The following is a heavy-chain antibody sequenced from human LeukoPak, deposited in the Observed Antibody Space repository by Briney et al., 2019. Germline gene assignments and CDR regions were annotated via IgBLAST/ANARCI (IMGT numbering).Heavy chain of an antibody. CDR1: GFTFSSYE. Sequence: GGSLRLSCAASGFTFSSYEMNWVRQALGKGLEWVSYISSSGSTIYYADSVKGRFTISRDNAKNSLYLQMNSLRAEDTAVYYCARDSSSGYQGYWGQGTLVTVSS. CDR2: ISSSGSTI. J-gene: IGHJ4*02. CDR3: ARDSSSGYQGY. V-gene: IGHV3-48*03. D-gene: IGHD3-22*01.